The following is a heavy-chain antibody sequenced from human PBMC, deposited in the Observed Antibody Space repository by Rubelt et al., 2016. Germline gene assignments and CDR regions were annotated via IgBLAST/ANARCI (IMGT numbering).Heavy chain of an antibody. CDR1: GCSFTSYW. CDR3: ARHGQVQSGDAFDI. V-gene: IGHV5-51*01. D-gene: IGHD1-26*01. Sequence: EVQLVQSGAEVKKPGESLKISCKGSGCSFTSYWIGWVRQMPGKGMEWMGSIQPGDADARYSPSFQGQFTISADKSISTAYLQWSSLKASDTAMYYCARHGQVQSGDAFDIWGQGTMVTVSS. CDR2: IQPGDADA. J-gene: IGHJ3*02.